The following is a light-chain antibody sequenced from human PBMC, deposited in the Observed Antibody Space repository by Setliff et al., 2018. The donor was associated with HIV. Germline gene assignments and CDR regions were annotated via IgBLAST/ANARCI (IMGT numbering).Light chain of an antibody. V-gene: IGLV2-8*01. CDR3: NSKTGDSIYV. Sequence: QSALAQPRSVSGSPGQPVTISCTGTSSDVGGYNYVSWYQQHPGKAPKLMIYEVTKRPSGVPDRFSGSKSGNTASLTVSGLQAEDEADYYCNSKTGDSIYVFGSGTKVTVL. CDR2: EVT. CDR1: SSDVGGYNY. J-gene: IGLJ1*01.